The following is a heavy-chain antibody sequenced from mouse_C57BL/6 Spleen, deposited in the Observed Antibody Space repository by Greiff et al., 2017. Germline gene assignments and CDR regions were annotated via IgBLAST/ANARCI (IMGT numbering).Heavy chain of an antibody. CDR3: VREIVYEGFLFDY. J-gene: IGHJ2*01. CDR1: GYAFSSYW. Sequence: QVQLQQSGAELVKPGASVKISCKASGYAFSSYWMNWVKQRPGTGLEWIGQIYPGDGDTNYNGKFKGKATLTADKASRTAYMQLSSLTSEDSAVYFCVREIVYEGFLFDYWGQDTTLTDSS. CDR2: IYPGDGDT. D-gene: IGHD2-3*01. V-gene: IGHV1-80*01.